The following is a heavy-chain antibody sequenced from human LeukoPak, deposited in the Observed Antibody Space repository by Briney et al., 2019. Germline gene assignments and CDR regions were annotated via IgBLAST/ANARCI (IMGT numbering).Heavy chain of an antibody. CDR1: GGTFSSYA. CDR2: IIPIFGTA. CDR3: ARGHPGYCSSTSCYGPYFDY. V-gene: IGHV1-69*13. J-gene: IGHJ4*02. D-gene: IGHD2-2*01. Sequence: SVKVSCKASGGTFSSYAISWVRQAPGQGLEWMGGIIPIFGTANYAQKFQGRVTITADESTSTAYMELSSLRSEDTAVYYCARGHPGYCSSTSCYGPYFDYWGQGTLVTVSS.